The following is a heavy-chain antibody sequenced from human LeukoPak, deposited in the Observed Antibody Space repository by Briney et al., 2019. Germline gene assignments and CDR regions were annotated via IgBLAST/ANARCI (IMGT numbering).Heavy chain of an antibody. CDR1: GFTFSSYE. CDR2: ISSSGTLI. V-gene: IGHV3-48*03. CDR3: ARKYCSSASCLFDY. D-gene: IGHD2-15*01. J-gene: IGHJ4*02. Sequence: GRSLRLSCAASGFTFSSYEMNWVRQAPGKGLEWVSYISSSGTLIYNADSVKGRFTISRDNARNSLYLQMNSLRAEDTAVYYCARKYCSSASCLFDYWGQGTLVTVSS.